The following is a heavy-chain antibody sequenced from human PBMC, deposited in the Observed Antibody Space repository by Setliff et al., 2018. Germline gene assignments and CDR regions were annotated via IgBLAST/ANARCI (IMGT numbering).Heavy chain of an antibody. J-gene: IGHJ4*02. Sequence: SETLSLTCTVSGDSIISNTYYWGWIRQPPGKGLEWIGSIYYNGNSYYNPSLKSRVTISVDTSKNQFSLKLSSVTAADTALYYCTVYNTGSSKDHYWGQGTPVTVSS. V-gene: IGHV4-39*01. CDR1: GDSIISNTYY. CDR3: TVYNTGSSKDHY. D-gene: IGHD2-8*02. CDR2: IYYNGNS.